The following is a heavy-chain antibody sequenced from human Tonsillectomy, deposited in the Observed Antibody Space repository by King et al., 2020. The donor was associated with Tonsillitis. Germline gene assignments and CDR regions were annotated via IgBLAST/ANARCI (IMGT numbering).Heavy chain of an antibody. CDR2: IKSDGSST. Sequence: VQLVESGGGLVQPGGSLRLSCAASGFTFSSYWMHWVRQAPGKGLVWVSRIKSDGSSTSYADSVKGRFTISRNNAKNTLYLQMNSLRAEDTAVYFWRRVRSVGFDAFDIGAKGQWSPSLQ. J-gene: IGHJ3*02. CDR1: GFTFSSYW. CDR3: RRVRSVGFDAFD. D-gene: IGHD3-3*01. V-gene: IGHV3-74*01.